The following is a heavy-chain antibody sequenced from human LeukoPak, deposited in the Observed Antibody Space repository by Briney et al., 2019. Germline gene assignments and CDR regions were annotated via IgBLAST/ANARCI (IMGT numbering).Heavy chain of an antibody. CDR1: GFTFSSHA. J-gene: IGHJ4*02. CDR2: ISSSGSII. CDR3: ARDLGMTDGDYVSYFDY. Sequence: GGSLRLSCAASGFTFSSHAMSWVRQAPGKGLEWVSYISSSGSIIYYADSVKGRFTISRDNAKNSLYLQMNSLRAEDTALYYCARDLGMTDGDYVSYFDYWGQGTLVTVSS. D-gene: IGHD4-17*01. V-gene: IGHV3-48*03.